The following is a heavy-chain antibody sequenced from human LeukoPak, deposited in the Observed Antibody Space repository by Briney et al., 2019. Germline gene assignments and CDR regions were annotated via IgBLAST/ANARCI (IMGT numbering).Heavy chain of an antibody. J-gene: IGHJ3*02. V-gene: IGHV4-61*02. CDR2: IYTSGST. D-gene: IGHD3-16*01. Sequence: SETLSLTCAVYGGSFSSGSYYWSWIRQPAGKGLEWIGRIYTSGSTNYNPSLKSRVTISVDTSKNQFSLKLSSVTAADTAVYYCARDLGEARQVNDAFGIWGQGTMVTVSS. CDR3: ARDLGEARQVNDAFGI. CDR1: GGSFSSGSYY.